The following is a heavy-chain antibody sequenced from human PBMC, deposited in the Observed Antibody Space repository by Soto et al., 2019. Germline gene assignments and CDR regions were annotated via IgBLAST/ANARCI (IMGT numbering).Heavy chain of an antibody. CDR1: GFSLSDYA. D-gene: IGHD1-26*01. J-gene: IGHJ5*02. CDR2: INSDGSRT. V-gene: IGHV3-74*03. CDR3: VRVATGSYDWFDP. Sequence: PGGSLRLSCVASGFSLSDYAVNWVRQAPGKGLMWVSRINSDGSRTTYADSVKGRFTISRDNAKNTLFLQMNSLRAEDSAVYYCVRVATGSYDWFDPWGQGTLVTVSS.